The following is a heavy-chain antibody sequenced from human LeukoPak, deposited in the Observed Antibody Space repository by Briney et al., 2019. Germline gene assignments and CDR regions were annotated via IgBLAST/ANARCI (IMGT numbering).Heavy chain of an antibody. CDR2: ISGSGGST. CDR1: GFTFSSYA. Sequence: GGSLRLSCAASGFTFSSYAMSWVRQAPGKGLEWVSAISGSGGSTYYADSVKGRFTISRDNSKNTLYLQMNSLRAEDTAVYYCAKRRSPMVRGINVDYWGQGTLVTVSS. V-gene: IGHV3-23*01. CDR3: AKRRSPMVRGINVDY. D-gene: IGHD3-10*01. J-gene: IGHJ4*02.